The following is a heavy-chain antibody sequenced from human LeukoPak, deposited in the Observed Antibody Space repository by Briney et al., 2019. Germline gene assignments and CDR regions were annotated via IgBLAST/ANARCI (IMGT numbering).Heavy chain of an antibody. Sequence: ASVKVSCKASGYTFTDYAISWVRQAPGQGLEWVGGIKTDTGNPTYAPGFTGRFVFSLDTSVTTAYLQISSLKAEDTAIYYCARDKVWIELWSTHGMDVWGQGTTVTVSS. D-gene: IGHD5-18*01. V-gene: IGHV7-4-1*02. CDR1: GYTFTDYA. CDR2: IKTDTGNP. J-gene: IGHJ6*02. CDR3: ARDKVWIELWSTHGMDV.